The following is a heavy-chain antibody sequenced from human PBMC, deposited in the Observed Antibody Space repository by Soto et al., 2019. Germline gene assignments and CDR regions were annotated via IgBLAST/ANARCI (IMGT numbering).Heavy chain of an antibody. Sequence: GWSLRLSCAASGFSFIDYAINWVRQVPGRGLEYVAGIGGRGGNAFYADSMKGRFSISRDNSKNTVYLHMHNLRVDDSAMYYCAKARHSGDFAGSYDSWGQGTLVTVSS. CDR2: IGGRGGNA. CDR3: AKARHSGDFAGSYDS. D-gene: IGHD2-21*02. V-gene: IGHV3-23*01. CDR1: GFSFIDYA. J-gene: IGHJ5*02.